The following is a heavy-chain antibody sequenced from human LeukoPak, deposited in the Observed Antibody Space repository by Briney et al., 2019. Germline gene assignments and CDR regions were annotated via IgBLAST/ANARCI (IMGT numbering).Heavy chain of an antibody. D-gene: IGHD6-13*01. V-gene: IGHV4-34*01. Sequence: SETLSLTCAVYGGSFSGYYWSWIRQPPGKGLEWIGESNHSGSPNYNPSLKSRVTISVDTSKNQFSLKLSSVTAADTAVYYCARYPNSSSWYERDAFDIWGQGTMVTVSS. CDR3: ARYPNSSSWYERDAFDI. CDR2: SNHSGSP. J-gene: IGHJ3*02. CDR1: GGSFSGYY.